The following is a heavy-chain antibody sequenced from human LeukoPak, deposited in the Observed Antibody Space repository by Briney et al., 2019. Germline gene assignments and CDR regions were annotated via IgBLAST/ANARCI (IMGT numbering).Heavy chain of an antibody. Sequence: GGSLRLSCAVSGFTFSSYGMHWVRQAPGKGLEWVAFIRHDGSKKYYVDSVKGRLIISRDNSKNTLYLQMNSLRAEDTAVYYCAKDSVATGDYLDYWGQGTLVTVSS. D-gene: IGHD5-12*01. CDR1: GFTFSSYG. V-gene: IGHV3-30*02. CDR3: AKDSVATGDYLDY. J-gene: IGHJ4*02. CDR2: IRHDGSKK.